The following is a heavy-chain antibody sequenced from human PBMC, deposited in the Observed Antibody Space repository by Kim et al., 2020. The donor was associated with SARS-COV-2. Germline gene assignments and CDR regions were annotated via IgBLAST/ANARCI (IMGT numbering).Heavy chain of an antibody. D-gene: IGHD6-13*01. V-gene: IGHV4-61*01. CDR1: GGSVSSGSYY. CDR2: IYYSGST. J-gene: IGHJ5*02. Sequence: SETLSLTCTVSGGSVSSGSYYWSWIRQPPGKGLEWIGYIYYSGSTNYNPSLKSRVTISVDTSKNQFSLKLSSVTAADTAVYYCARDGIAAAPGPGTSWGQGTLVTVSS. CDR3: ARDGIAAAPGPGTS.